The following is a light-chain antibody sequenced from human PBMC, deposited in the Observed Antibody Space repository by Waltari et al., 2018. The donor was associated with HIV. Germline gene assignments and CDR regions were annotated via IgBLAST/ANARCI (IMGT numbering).Light chain of an antibody. V-gene: IGKV4-1*01. J-gene: IGKJ1*01. Sequence: DIVMTQSPDSLAVSLGERATINCKSSQSLLYSSNNTNFLAWYQQKPRQPPKVLIYLASIRESGVPDRFSASGSGTDFTHTINGLQAEDVAVYYCQKYYNTLWTFGQGTKVEIK. CDR2: LAS. CDR1: QSLLYSSNNTNF. CDR3: QKYYNTLWT.